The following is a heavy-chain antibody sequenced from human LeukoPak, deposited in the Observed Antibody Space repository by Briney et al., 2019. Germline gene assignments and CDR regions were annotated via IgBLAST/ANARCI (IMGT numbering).Heavy chain of an antibody. D-gene: IGHD6-19*01. CDR3: ARGSGWYRVDY. CDR2: IYYSGST. J-gene: IGHJ4*02. CDR1: XGXXSXGGXY. V-gene: IGHV4-31*03. Sequence: SQTLSLTCTVSXGXXSXGGXYXSXXRXXXXKGXEWIGYIYYSGSTYYNPSLKSRVTISVDTSKNQFSLKLSSVTAADTAVYYCARGSGWYRVDYWGQGTLVTVSS.